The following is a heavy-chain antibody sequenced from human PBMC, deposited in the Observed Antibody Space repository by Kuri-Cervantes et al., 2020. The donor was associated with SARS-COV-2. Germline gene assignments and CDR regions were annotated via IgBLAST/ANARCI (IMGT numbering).Heavy chain of an antibody. CDR1: GFTYSSYS. D-gene: IGHD6-13*01. V-gene: IGHV3-30*02. Sequence: GGSLRLSCAASGFTYSSYSMNWVRQAPGKGLEWVAFIRYDGSNKYYADSVKGRFTISRDNSKNTLYLQMNSLRAENTAVYYCAKDRIAAAGLKGDYMDVWGKGTTVTVSS. CDR3: AKDRIAAAGLKGDYMDV. CDR2: IRYDGSNK. J-gene: IGHJ6*03.